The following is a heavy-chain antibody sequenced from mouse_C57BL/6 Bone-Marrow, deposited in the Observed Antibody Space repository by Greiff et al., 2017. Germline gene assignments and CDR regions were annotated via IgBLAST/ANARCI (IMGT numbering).Heavy chain of an antibody. J-gene: IGHJ3*01. D-gene: IGHD2-3*01. V-gene: IGHV1-63*01. CDR1: GYTFTNYW. Sequence: QVQLQQSGAELVRPGTSVKMSCKASGYTFTNYWIGWAKQRPGHGLEWIGDIYPGGGYTNYNEKFKGKATLTADKSSSTAYMQFSSLPSEDSAIYYCAREGGDGYFQFAYWGQGTLVTVSA. CDR2: IYPGGGYT. CDR3: AREGGDGYFQFAY.